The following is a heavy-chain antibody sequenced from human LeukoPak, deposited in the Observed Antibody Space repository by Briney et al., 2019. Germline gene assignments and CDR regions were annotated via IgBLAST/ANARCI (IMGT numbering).Heavy chain of an antibody. CDR2: IYHSGST. J-gene: IGHJ4*02. CDR1: GGSISSGGYS. Sequence: PSETLSLTCAVSGGSISSGGYSWSWIRQPPGKGLEWIGYIYHSGSTYYNPSLKSRVTISVDRSKNQFSLKLTSVTAADTAVYYCAREGTREWETDYWGQGTLVTVSS. CDR3: AREGTREWETDY. V-gene: IGHV4-30-2*01. D-gene: IGHD1-26*01.